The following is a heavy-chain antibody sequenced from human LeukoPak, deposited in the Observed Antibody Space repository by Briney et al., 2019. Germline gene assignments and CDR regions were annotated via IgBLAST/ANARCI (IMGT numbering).Heavy chain of an antibody. CDR2: ISPSRSET. Sequence: GESLRISCKGSGLDLNDYWIGWVRQMPGKGLEWRGIISPSRSETQYTLPFQGQVTISVDKSTSTAYLQWSSLKASDTAIYYCAWRQYFSTWLEPWGQGTLVTVSS. CDR1: GLDLNDYW. CDR3: AWRQYFSTWLEP. V-gene: IGHV5-51*01. J-gene: IGHJ5*02. D-gene: IGHD2/OR15-2a*01.